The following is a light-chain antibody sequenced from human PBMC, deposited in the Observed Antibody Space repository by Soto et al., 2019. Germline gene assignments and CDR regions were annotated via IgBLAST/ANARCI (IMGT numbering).Light chain of an antibody. V-gene: IGLV2-11*01. CDR2: DVS. J-gene: IGLJ2*01. CDR3: CSYAGRDTPVL. CDR1: SSDVGRYNY. Sequence: QSALTQPRSVSGSPGQSITISCTGSSSDVGRYNYVSWIQQYSGKAPKLMIFDVSQRPSGVPDRFSGSKSANTASLTISGLQSEDEADYYCCSYAGRDTPVLFGGGTKLTVL.